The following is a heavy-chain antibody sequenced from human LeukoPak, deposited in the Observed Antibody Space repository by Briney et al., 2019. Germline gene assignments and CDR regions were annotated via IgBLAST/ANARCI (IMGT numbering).Heavy chain of an antibody. Sequence: PSETLSLTCTVSGDSIGPNYCSWIRQPPGRGLEWIGYIYHSGSTYYNPSLKSRVTISVDRSKNQFSLKLSSVTAADTAVYYCAKDDTILRILNWGQGTLVTVSS. J-gene: IGHJ4*02. V-gene: IGHV4-59*12. CDR2: IYHSGST. CDR3: AKDDTILRILN. D-gene: IGHD3-9*01. CDR1: GDSIGPNY.